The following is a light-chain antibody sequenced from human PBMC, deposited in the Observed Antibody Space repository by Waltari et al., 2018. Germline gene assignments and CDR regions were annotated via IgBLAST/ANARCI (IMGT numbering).Light chain of an antibody. J-gene: IGLJ1*01. CDR1: SSTIGSNV. Sequence: QSVLTQPPSASGTPGQRVTIPCSGSSSTIGSNVVNWYQQLPGTAPKLLIHSSNQRPSGVPDRFSGSKSGTSASLAISGLQSEDEADYHCGAWDASLNGYVFGTGTKVTVL. CDR2: SSN. V-gene: IGLV1-44*01. CDR3: GAWDASLNGYV.